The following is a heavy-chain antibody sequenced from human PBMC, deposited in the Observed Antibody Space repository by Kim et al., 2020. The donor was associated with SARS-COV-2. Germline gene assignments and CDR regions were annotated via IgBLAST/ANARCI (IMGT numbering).Heavy chain of an antibody. CDR3: ARDHSPFRGWFDP. J-gene: IGHJ5*02. Sequence: YAPSVKGRITISSDNAKNSLYLQRNSLRAEDTAVYYCARDHSPFRGWFDPWGQGTLVTVSS. D-gene: IGHD5-18*01. V-gene: IGHV3-21*01.